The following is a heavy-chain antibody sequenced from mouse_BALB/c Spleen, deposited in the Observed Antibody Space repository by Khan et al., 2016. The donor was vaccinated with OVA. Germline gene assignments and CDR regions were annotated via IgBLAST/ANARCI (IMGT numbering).Heavy chain of an antibody. V-gene: IGHV9-3-1*01. J-gene: IGHJ4*01. CDR3: ARPPYFSYVMVY. D-gene: IGHD2-10*01. Sequence: QIQLVQSGPELKKPGETIKISCKASGYTFANFGMNWVKQAPGKGLKWMGWINTYTGEPTYADDFKGRFAFSLETSASTAYLQINNLKNEDTATYFCARPPYFSYVMVYWCQGTSVTVSS. CDR2: INTYTGEP. CDR1: GYTFANFG.